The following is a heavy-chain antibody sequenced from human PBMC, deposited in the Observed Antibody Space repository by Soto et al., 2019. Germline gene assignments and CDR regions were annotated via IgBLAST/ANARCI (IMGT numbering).Heavy chain of an antibody. CDR3: ARARKPEYSSAIFFDI. D-gene: IGHD5-18*01. Sequence: GGSLRLSCAASGLTVSSSYMSWVRQAPGKGLQWVSVIYSAGSTYYANSVKGRFTISRDISTNMVYLQMSSLTDEDTAVYYCARARKPEYSSAIFFDIWGQGALVTVSS. J-gene: IGHJ4*02. CDR1: GLTVSSSY. V-gene: IGHV3-53*01. CDR2: IYSAGST.